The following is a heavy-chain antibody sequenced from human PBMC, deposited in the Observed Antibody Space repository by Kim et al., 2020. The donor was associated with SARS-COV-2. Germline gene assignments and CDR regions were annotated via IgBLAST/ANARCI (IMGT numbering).Heavy chain of an antibody. J-gene: IGHJ4*02. Sequence: YYGDSVKGRFTISRDNAKNSLYLQMNSLRAEDTAVYYCARGYSSSLDFDYWGQGTLVTVSS. D-gene: IGHD6-13*01. CDR3: ARGYSSSLDFDY. V-gene: IGHV3-7*01.